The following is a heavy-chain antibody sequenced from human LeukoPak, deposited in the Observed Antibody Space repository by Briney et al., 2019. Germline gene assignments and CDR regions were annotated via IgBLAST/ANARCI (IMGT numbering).Heavy chain of an antibody. Sequence: PGGSLRLSCAASGFTFCNSAMNWARQGPGKGLEWVSSIDYDSSHIYYAASVRGRFTISRDNATNSVYLQMNSLRVEDTAVYYCARDPLRYLRVGHYDYWGQGPLVAVSP. V-gene: IGHV3-21*01. CDR1: GFTFCNSA. CDR3: ARDPLRYLRVGHYDY. D-gene: IGHD3-9*01. J-gene: IGHJ4*02. CDR2: IDYDSSHI.